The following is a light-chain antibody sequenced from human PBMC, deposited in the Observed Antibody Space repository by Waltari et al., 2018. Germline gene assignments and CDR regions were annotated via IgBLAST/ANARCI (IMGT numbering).Light chain of an antibody. V-gene: IGLV2-14*03. J-gene: IGLJ2*01. Sequence: QSTLTQPASVSGSPGQSITISCTGSSSDVGAYNYFSWYKQYPNKAPKLMIYDVDNRPSGISNGCSCSKSGNTASLTISGLQAEDESVFYCSSYTNRSTVIFGGGTKLTVL. CDR3: SSYTNRSTVI. CDR1: SSDVGAYNY. CDR2: DVD.